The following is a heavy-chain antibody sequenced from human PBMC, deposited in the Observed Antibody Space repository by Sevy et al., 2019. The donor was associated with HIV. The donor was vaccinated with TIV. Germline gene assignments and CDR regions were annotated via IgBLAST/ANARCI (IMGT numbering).Heavy chain of an antibody. CDR3: AKDPSRDGYRPFNYYYYGMDV. CDR1: GFTFSSYG. Sequence: GGSLRLSCAASGFTFSSYGMHWVRQAPGKGLEWVAVISYDGSNKYYADSVKGRFTISRVNSNNTLYLQMNSLRAEDTAVYYCAKDPSRDGYRPFNYYYYGMDVWGQGTTVTVSS. J-gene: IGHJ6*02. V-gene: IGHV3-30*18. CDR2: ISYDGSNK. D-gene: IGHD5-12*01.